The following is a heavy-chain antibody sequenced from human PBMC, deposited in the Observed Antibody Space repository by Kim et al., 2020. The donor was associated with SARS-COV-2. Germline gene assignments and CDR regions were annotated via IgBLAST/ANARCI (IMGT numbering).Heavy chain of an antibody. D-gene: IGHD6-13*01. CDR2: IIPILGIA. CDR1: GGTFSSYA. Sequence: SVKVSCKASGGTFSSYAISWVRQAPGQGLEWMGRIIPILGIANYAQKFQGRVTITADKSTSTAYMELSSLRSEDTAVYYCAGRTGYSSSWYELYYYYGMDVWGQGTTVTVSS. V-gene: IGHV1-69*04. J-gene: IGHJ6*02. CDR3: AGRTGYSSSWYELYYYYGMDV.